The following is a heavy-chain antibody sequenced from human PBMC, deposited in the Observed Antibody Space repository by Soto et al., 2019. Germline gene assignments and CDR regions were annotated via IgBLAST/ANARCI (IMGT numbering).Heavy chain of an antibody. CDR3: ARDKDYGVIEYFQH. CDR2: ISAYNGNT. CDR1: GYTFTSYG. Sequence: ASVKVSCKASGYTFTSYGISWVRQAPGQGLEWMGWISAYNGNTNYAQKLQGRVTMTTGTSTSTAYMELRSLRSDDTAVYYCARDKDYGVIEYFQHWGQGTLVTVSS. J-gene: IGHJ1*01. V-gene: IGHV1-18*01. D-gene: IGHD4-17*01.